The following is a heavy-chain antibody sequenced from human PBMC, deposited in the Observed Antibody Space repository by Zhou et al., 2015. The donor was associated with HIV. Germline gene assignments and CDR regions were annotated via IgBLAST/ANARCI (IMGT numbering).Heavy chain of an antibody. CDR1: GGSFSNIG. J-gene: IGHJ4*02. CDR2: IIPIFGTP. CDR3: ARDVPSYYSDSSGRHIMGVH. Sequence: QVQLVQSGADVKKPGASVKVSCKPSGGSFSNIGFNWVRRAPGQGLEWMGGIIPIFGTPNYAQKFKGRLTITANKSATTAYMELSSLRSEDTAMYYCARDVPSYYSDSSGRHIMGVHWGQGTLLIVSS. D-gene: IGHD3-22*01. V-gene: IGHV1-69*06.